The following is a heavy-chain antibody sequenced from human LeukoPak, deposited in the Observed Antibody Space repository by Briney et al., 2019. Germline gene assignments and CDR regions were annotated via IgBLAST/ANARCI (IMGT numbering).Heavy chain of an antibody. CDR3: AKAGSIRFDY. CDR1: GFTFSSYG. Sequence: GGSLRLSCAASGFTFSSYGMHWVRQAPGKGLEWVSGISGSGTGGRTYYADSVKGRFTISRDNSKNTLYLQMDSLRAEDTAVYYCAKAGSIRFDYWGQGTLVTVSS. J-gene: IGHJ4*02. V-gene: IGHV3-23*01. D-gene: IGHD1-26*01. CDR2: ISGSGTGGRT.